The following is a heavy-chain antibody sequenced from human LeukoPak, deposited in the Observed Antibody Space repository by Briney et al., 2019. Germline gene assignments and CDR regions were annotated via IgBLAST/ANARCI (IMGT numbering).Heavy chain of an antibody. CDR2: ISYDGSKK. CDR1: GFLFSGFG. Sequence: AGGSLRLSCETSGFLFSGFGMHWVRQSPGKGLEWIAFISYDGSKKYYADSVKGRFTISRDNSKNTLYLQMNSLRAEDTAVYYCAILLLWFGEFPTFDYWGQGTLVTVSS. D-gene: IGHD3-10*01. V-gene: IGHV3-30*02. CDR3: AILLLWFGEFPTFDY. J-gene: IGHJ4*02.